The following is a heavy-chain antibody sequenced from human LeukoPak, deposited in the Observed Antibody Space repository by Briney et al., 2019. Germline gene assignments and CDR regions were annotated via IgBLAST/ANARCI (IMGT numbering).Heavy chain of an antibody. D-gene: IGHD5-24*01. CDR1: GGSITSHY. J-gene: IGHJ3*01. V-gene: IGHV4-59*08. CDR2: IFYSGRT. CDR3: ARHRLEMASSHDAFDL. Sequence: SETLSLTCTVSGGSITSHYWSWIRQPPGKGLEWIGYIFYSGRTNYNPSLRSRVTISVDTSKKEFSLQLTSVTAADTAVYYCARHRLEMASSHDAFDLRGQGTMVTVSS.